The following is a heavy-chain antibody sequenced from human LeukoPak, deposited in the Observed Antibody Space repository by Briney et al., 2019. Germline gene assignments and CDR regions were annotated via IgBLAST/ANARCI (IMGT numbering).Heavy chain of an antibody. J-gene: IGHJ4*02. CDR3: ARDTGYYFGSGNYLYYFDY. CDR2: MYTSGST. D-gene: IGHD3-10*01. CDR1: GGSISSYY. V-gene: IGHV4-4*07. Sequence: SETLSLTCTVFGGSISSYYWSWIRQPAGKGLEWIGRMYTSGSTNYNPSLKSRVTMSVDTSKNQFSLKLSFVTAADTAVYYCARDTGYYFGSGNYLYYFDYWGQGTLVTVSS.